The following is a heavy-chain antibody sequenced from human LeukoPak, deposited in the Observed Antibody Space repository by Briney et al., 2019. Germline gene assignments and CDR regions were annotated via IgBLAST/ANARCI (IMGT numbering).Heavy chain of an antibody. Sequence: KPSETLSLTCTVSGGSISSYYWSWIRQPPGKGLEWIGYIYYSGSTNYNPSLKGRVTISVDTSKNQFSLKLSSVTAADTAVYYCASGYSYGLPVDAFDIWGQGTMVTVSS. V-gene: IGHV4-59*01. J-gene: IGHJ3*02. CDR2: IYYSGST. D-gene: IGHD5-18*01. CDR3: ASGYSYGLPVDAFDI. CDR1: GGSISSYY.